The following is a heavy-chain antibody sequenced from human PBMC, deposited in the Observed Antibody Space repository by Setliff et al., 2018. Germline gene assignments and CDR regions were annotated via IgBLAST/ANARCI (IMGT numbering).Heavy chain of an antibody. D-gene: IGHD3-10*01. V-gene: IGHV4-39*01. CDR3: ARHVGSRSRGYNYYYYYMDV. Sequence: SETLSLTCTVSGGSISSNNYYGGWIRQPPGKGLEWIGSIYYSGSTYYNPSLKSRVTISVDTSKNQFSLHLISVTAADTAVYYCARHVGSRSRGYNYYYYYMDVWGKGTTVTVSS. J-gene: IGHJ6*03. CDR1: GGSISSNNYY. CDR2: IYYSGST.